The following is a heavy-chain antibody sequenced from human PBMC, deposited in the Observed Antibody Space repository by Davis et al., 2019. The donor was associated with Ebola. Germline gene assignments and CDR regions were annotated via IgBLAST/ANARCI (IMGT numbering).Heavy chain of an antibody. D-gene: IGHD1-26*01. CDR3: ARDGGRYYYYYYGMDV. CDR2: ISSSSSYI. V-gene: IGHV3-21*01. J-gene: IGHJ6*02. CDR1: GFTLSSYS. Sequence: GESLNISCAASGFTLSSYSMNWVRQAPGKGLEWVSSISSSSSYIYYADSVKGRFTISRDNAKNSLYLQMNSLRAEDTAVYYCARDGGRYYYYYYGMDVWGQGTTVTVSS.